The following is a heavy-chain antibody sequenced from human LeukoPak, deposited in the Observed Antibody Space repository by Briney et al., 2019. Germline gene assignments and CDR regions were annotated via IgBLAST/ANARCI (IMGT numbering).Heavy chain of an antibody. CDR3: AKDLCASCYGFDY. J-gene: IGHJ4*02. D-gene: IGHD2-2*01. CDR2: LHYDGSRK. Sequence: WVAILHYDGSRKYYADSVKGRFTISRDNSKNTLYLQMNSLRPVDTAVYYCAKDLCASCYGFDYWGQGTLVTVSS. V-gene: IGHV3-30*02.